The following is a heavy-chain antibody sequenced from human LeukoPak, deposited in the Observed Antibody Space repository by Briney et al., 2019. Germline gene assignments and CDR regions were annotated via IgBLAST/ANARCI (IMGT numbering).Heavy chain of an antibody. CDR1: GGSFSGYY. D-gene: IGHD7-27*01. J-gene: IGHJ4*02. CDR2: INQGGSER. CDR3: ATSNWGSDY. Sequence: ETLSLTCAVYGGSFSGYYWSWVRQAPGKGLEWVANINQGGSERYNVDSVKGRFTISRDNAKNSLYLQMNSLRAEDTAVYYCATSNWGSDYWGQGILVTVSS. V-gene: IGHV3-7*01.